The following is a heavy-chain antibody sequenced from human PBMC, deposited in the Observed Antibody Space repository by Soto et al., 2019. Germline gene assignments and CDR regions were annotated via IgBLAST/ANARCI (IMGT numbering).Heavy chain of an antibody. J-gene: IGHJ4*02. CDR3: ARRITRPERFDY. Sequence: QLQLQESGPGLVKPSETLSLTCTVSGGSISRSSYYWGWIRQPPGTGLEWSGNIYYSGNTYYNPSLQSRVTISVDTSKNQFSLKLTSATDADTAVYYCARRITRPERFDYWGQGALVPVSS. V-gene: IGHV4-39*01. CDR2: IYYSGNT. D-gene: IGHD1-20*01. CDR1: GGSISRSSYY.